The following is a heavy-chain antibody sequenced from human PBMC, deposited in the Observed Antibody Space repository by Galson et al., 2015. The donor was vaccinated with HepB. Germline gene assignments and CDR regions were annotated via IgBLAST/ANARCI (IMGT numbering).Heavy chain of an antibody. CDR1: GYTLTELS. CDR2: FDPEDGET. CDR3: ATEGDYYGDSNWFDP. J-gene: IGHJ5*02. V-gene: IGHV1-24*01. D-gene: IGHD4-17*01. Sequence: SVKVSCKASGYTLTELSMHWVRQAPGKGLEWMGGFDPEDGETIYAQKFQGRVTMTEDTSTDTAYMELSSLRSEDTAVYYCATEGDYYGDSNWFDPWGQGTLVTVSS.